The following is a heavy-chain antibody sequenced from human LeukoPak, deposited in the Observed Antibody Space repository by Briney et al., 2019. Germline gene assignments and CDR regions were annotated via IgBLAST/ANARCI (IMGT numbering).Heavy chain of an antibody. Sequence: ASVKVSCKASGCTFTSYYMHWVRQPPGQGLEWMGIINPSGGSTSYAQKLQGRVTITADESTSTAYMELSSLRSEDTGVYYCARVVFDGGGDYPNAFDIWGQGTMVTVSS. CDR1: GCTFTSYY. D-gene: IGHD2-21*02. V-gene: IGHV1-46*04. CDR2: INPSGGST. J-gene: IGHJ3*02. CDR3: ARVVFDGGGDYPNAFDI.